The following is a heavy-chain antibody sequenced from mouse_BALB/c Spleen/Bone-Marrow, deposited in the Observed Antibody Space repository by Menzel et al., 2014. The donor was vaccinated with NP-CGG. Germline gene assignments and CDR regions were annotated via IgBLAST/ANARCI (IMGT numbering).Heavy chain of an antibody. V-gene: IGHV5-9-1*01. CDR3: ARPRMITTYFDV. D-gene: IGHD2-4*01. Sequence: EVMLVESGGGLVKPGGSLKLSCAASGFTLSTYAMSWVRQTPEKRLEWVATINTGGTYIYYADSVKGRFTISRDNAKNTLYLQMSSLRSEDTAMFYCARPRMITTYFDVWGAGTTVTVSS. CDR2: INTGGTYI. CDR1: GFTLSTYA. J-gene: IGHJ1*01.